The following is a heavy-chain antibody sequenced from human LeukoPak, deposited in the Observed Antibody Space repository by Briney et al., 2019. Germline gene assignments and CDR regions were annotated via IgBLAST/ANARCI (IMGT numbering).Heavy chain of an antibody. Sequence: SETLSLTCTVSGGSISSYYWSWIRQPPGKGLEWIGYIYYSGSTNYNPSLKSRVTISVDTSKNQFSLKLSSVTAADTAGYYCARRVTMVRGVILDAFDIWGQGTMVTVSS. V-gene: IGHV4-59*08. CDR2: IYYSGST. CDR1: GGSISSYY. CDR3: ARRVTMVRGVILDAFDI. D-gene: IGHD3-10*01. J-gene: IGHJ3*02.